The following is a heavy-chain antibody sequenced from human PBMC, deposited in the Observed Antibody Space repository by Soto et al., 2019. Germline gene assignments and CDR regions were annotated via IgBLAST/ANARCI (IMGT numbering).Heavy chain of an antibody. J-gene: IGHJ4*02. CDR2: IWHDGSNE. D-gene: IGHD3-9*01. CDR3: AGINYDIFTGYFSDY. V-gene: IGHV3-33*01. CDR1: GFTFSDYG. Sequence: QVQLVESGGGVVQPGRSLRLSCAASGFTFSDYGMHWVRQAPGKGLEWVALIWHDGSNEYYADSVKGRFTISRDNSKNTLSRQMNSLRAEDTAVYYCAGINYDIFTGYFSDYWGQGTLVTVSS.